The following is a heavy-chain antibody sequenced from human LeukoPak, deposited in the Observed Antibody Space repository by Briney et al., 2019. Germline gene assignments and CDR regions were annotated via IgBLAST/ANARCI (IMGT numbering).Heavy chain of an antibody. V-gene: IGHV3-30*02. J-gene: IGHJ4*02. Sequence: QPGGSLRLSCAASGFTFSSYGMHWVRQAPGKGLEWVAFIRYDGSNKYYADSVKGRFTISRDNAKNSLYLQMNSLRAEDTAVYYCARDRNTDFWSGYYTNYCDYWGQGTLVTVSS. D-gene: IGHD3-3*01. CDR3: ARDRNTDFWSGYYTNYCDY. CDR2: IRYDGSNK. CDR1: GFTFSSYG.